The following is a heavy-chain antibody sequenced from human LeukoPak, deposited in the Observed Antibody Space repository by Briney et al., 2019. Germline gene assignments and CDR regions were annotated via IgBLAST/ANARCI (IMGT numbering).Heavy chain of an antibody. J-gene: IGHJ4*02. Sequence: PSETLSLTCAVSGYSISSGGYYWSWIRQHPGKGLEWIGYIYYSGSTYYNPSLKSRVTISVDTSKNQFSLKLSSVTAADTAVYYCARESWNYYFDYWGQGTLVTVSS. CDR3: ARESWNYYFDY. V-gene: IGHV4-31*11. CDR2: IYYSGST. CDR1: GYSISSGGYY. D-gene: IGHD1-7*01.